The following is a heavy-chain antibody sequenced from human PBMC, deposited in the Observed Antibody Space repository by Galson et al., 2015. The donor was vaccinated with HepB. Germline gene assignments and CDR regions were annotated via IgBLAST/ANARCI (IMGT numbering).Heavy chain of an antibody. Sequence: ETLSLTCTVSGGSISSYYWSWIRQPPGKGLEWIGYIYYSGSTNYNPSLKSRVTISVDTSKNQFSLKLSSVTAADTAVYYCARGRYSSGLDYWGQGTLVTVSS. CDR2: IYYSGST. D-gene: IGHD6-19*01. V-gene: IGHV4-59*01. CDR3: ARGRYSSGLDY. J-gene: IGHJ4*02. CDR1: GGSISSYY.